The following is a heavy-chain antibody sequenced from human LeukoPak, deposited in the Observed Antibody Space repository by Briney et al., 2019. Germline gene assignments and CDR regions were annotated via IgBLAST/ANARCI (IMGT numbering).Heavy chain of an antibody. D-gene: IGHD6-13*01. CDR2: LHHSGST. CDR3: AREGRPAAENTFYFYYGMDV. J-gene: IGHJ6*02. CDR1: GGSISGYY. V-gene: IGHV4-59*01. Sequence: SEALSLTCTVFGGSISGYYWNWIRQVPGKGLEWIGFLHHSGSTDYNPSLQSRVTISVDTSKNQLSLKLRSVTAADTAVYYCAREGRPAAENTFYFYYGMDVWGQGTAVTVSS.